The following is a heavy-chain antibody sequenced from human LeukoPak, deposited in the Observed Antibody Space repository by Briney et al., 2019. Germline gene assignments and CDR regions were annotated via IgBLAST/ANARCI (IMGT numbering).Heavy chain of an antibody. V-gene: IGHV5-51*01. CDR1: GYTFDTYW. CDR2: IYPSASYN. J-gene: IGHJ4*02. CDR3: ARFYGGYVGYYFDY. Sequence: GESLKISCQTSGYTFDTYWIAWVRQMPGKGLEWMGIIYPSASYNKYSPSFEGQVNISADMSTSIAYLQWSSLKASDTAIYYCARFYGGYVGYYFDYWGQGTLVTVSS. D-gene: IGHD5-12*01.